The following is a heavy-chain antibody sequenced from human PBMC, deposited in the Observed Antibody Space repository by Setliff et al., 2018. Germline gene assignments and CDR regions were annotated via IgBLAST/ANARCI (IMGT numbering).Heavy chain of an antibody. Sequence: GGSLRLSCGASGFTYKNDWVSWVRQAPGKGLEWLASINPDGSEKYYVDSVKGRFTISRDNARNSLSLQMNNLRTEDTAVYYCFGAGTCSYWGQGTLVTSPQ. J-gene: IGHJ4*02. V-gene: IGHV3-7*01. CDR2: INPDGSEK. CDR1: GFTYKNDW. D-gene: IGHD3-10*01. CDR3: FGAGTCSY.